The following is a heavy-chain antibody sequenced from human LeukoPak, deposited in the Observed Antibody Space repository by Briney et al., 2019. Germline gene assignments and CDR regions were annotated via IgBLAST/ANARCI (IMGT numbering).Heavy chain of an antibody. CDR1: GGTFSSYA. J-gene: IGHJ5*02. Sequence: SVKVSCKASGGTFSSYAISWVRQAPGQGLEWMGGIIPIFGTANYAQKFQGRVTITTDESTSTAYMELSSLRSEDTAVYYCAREGATVVTLNWFDPWGQGTLVTVSS. V-gene: IGHV1-69*05. CDR3: AREGATVVTLNWFDP. D-gene: IGHD4-23*01. CDR2: IIPIFGTA.